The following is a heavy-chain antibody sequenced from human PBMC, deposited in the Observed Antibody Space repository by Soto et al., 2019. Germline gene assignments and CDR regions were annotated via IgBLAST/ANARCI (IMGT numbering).Heavy chain of an antibody. CDR3: ARDGKTGTTFDP. D-gene: IGHD1-7*01. CDR1: GGSISSGGYY. Sequence: SETLSLTCTVSGGSISSGGYYWSWIRQHPGKGLEWIGYIYYSGSTYYNPSLKSRVTISVDTSKNQFSLKLSSVTAADTAVYYCARDGKTGTTFDPWGQGTLVTVSS. CDR2: IYYSGST. J-gene: IGHJ5*02. V-gene: IGHV4-31*03.